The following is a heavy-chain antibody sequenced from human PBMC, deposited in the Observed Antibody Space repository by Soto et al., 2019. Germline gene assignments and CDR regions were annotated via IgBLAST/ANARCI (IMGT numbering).Heavy chain of an antibody. J-gene: IGHJ6*02. CDR2: ISYDGSNK. CDR1: GFTFSSYG. CDR3: AKDASDYYGMDV. Sequence: QVQLVESGGGVVQPGRSLRLSCAASGFTFSSYGMHWVRQAPGEGLEWVAVISYDGSNKYYADSVKGRCTISRDNSKNTLYLQLNSLRAEDPAVYYCAKDASDYYGMDVWGQGTTVTVSS. V-gene: IGHV3-30*18.